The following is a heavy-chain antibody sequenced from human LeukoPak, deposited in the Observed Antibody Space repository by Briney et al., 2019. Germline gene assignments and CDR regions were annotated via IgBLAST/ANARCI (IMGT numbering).Heavy chain of an antibody. V-gene: IGHV3-48*04. CDR2: ISSSSGSI. J-gene: IGHJ4*02. CDR3: ARAPDIVVPSSNDY. Sequence: GGSLRLSCAASGFTFSSYSMNWVRQAPGKGLEWVSFISSSSGSIYYADSVKGRITISRDNAKNSLYLQMNSLRAEDTAVYYCARAPDIVVPSSNDYWGQGTLVTVSS. D-gene: IGHD2-2*01. CDR1: GFTFSSYS.